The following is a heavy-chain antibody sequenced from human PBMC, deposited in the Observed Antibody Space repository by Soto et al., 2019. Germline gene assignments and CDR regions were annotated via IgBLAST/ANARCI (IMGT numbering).Heavy chain of an antibody. D-gene: IGHD6-6*01. CDR3: SRGMLV. V-gene: IGHV4-31*01. J-gene: IGHJ4*02. CDR1: GGSINSGGYC. CDR2: ISYGGST. Sequence: QVQLQESGPGLVKPSQTLSLTCTVSGGSINSGGYCWSWSRQHPGKGLVWIGCISYGGSTSYNPSLKGQVTVTIATSKNQFSLKLTPVTAADTAVDYCSRGMLVWGQGALITVST.